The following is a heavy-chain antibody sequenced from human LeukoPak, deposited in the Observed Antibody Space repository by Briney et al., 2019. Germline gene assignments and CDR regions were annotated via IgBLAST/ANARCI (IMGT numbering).Heavy chain of an antibody. CDR2: IGGSGGYHT. D-gene: IGHD1-14*01. V-gene: IGHV3-23*01. CDR1: GFTFSNYG. CDR3: ARETPGSRVFDS. J-gene: IGHJ4*02. Sequence: GGPLRLSCAASGFTFSNYGMNWVRQTPGKGLEWVSGIGGSGGYHTYYADSVKGRFTVSRDKAKNTLYLQMNSLRADDTAVYYCARETPGSRVFDSWGQGTLVTVSS.